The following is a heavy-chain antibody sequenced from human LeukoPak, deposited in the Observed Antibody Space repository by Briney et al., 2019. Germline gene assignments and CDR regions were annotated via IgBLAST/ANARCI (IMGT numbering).Heavy chain of an antibody. D-gene: IGHD6-13*01. CDR1: GGSISSYY. CDR2: IYHSGST. V-gene: IGHV4-59*01. J-gene: IGHJ5*02. Sequence: SETLSLTCTVSGGSISSYYWSWIRQPPGKGLEWIGYIYHSGSTNYNPSLKSRVTISVDTSKNQFSLKLSSVTAADTAVYYCARDRHSSSARFDPWGQGTLVTVSS. CDR3: ARDRHSSSARFDP.